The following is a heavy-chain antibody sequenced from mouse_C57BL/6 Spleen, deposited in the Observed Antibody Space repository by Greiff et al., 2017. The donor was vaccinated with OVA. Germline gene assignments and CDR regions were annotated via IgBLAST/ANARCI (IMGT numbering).Heavy chain of an antibody. J-gene: IGHJ4*01. D-gene: IGHD3-3*01. V-gene: IGHV2-6*01. CDR1: GFSLTSYG. Sequence: QVQLQQSGPGLVAPSQSLSITCTVSGFSLTSYGVDWVRQSPGKGLEWLGVIWGVGSTNYNSALKSRLSISKDNSKSQVFLKMNSLQTDDTAMYYCASAGQGNAMDYWGQGTSVTVSS. CDR2: IWGVGST. CDR3: ASAGQGNAMDY.